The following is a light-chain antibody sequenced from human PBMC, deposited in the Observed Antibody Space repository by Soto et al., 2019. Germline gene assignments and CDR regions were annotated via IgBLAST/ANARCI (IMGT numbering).Light chain of an antibody. J-gene: IGKJ3*01. V-gene: IGKV3-11*01. CDR1: QSVSSY. CDR2: DAS. CDR3: QQRSNWPSFT. Sequence: EIVLTQSPATLSLSPEERATLSCRASQSVSSYLAWYQQKPGQAPGVLIYDASNRATGIPARFSGSGSGTDFTLTISSLEPEDFAVYYCQQRSNWPSFTFGPGTKVDIK.